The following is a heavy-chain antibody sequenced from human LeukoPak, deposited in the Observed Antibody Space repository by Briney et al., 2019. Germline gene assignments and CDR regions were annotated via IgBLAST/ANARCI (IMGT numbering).Heavy chain of an antibody. D-gene: IGHD6-19*01. Sequence: SETLSLTCAVYGGSFSGYYWSWIRQPLGKGLEWIGEINHSGSTNYNPSLKSRVTISVDTSKNQFSLKLSSVTAADTAVYYCARGVAVAGTDYWGQGTLVTVSS. CDR2: INHSGST. CDR3: ARGVAVAGTDY. V-gene: IGHV4-34*01. CDR1: GGSFSGYY. J-gene: IGHJ4*02.